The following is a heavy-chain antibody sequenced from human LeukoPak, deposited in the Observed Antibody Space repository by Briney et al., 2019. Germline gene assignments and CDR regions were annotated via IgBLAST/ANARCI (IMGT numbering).Heavy chain of an antibody. Sequence: GGSLRLSCAASGFTFSSYEMNWVRRAPGKGLEWVSYISSSGSTIYYADSVKGRFTISRDNAKNSLYLQMNSLRAEDTAVYYCARAKSYSSSWYRDYYYYYMDVWGKGTTVTISS. J-gene: IGHJ6*03. CDR2: ISSSGSTI. CDR1: GFTFSSYE. V-gene: IGHV3-48*03. D-gene: IGHD6-13*01. CDR3: ARAKSYSSSWYRDYYYYYMDV.